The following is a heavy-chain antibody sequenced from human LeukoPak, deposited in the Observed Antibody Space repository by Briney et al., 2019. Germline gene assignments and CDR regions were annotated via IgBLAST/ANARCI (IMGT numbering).Heavy chain of an antibody. CDR3: ARRHHYYGSGSYYNRRYYFDY. J-gene: IGHJ4*02. D-gene: IGHD3-10*01. CDR1: GGSISSYY. V-gene: IGHV4-59*12. Sequence: SETLSLTCTVSGGSISSYYWSWIRQPPGKGLEWIGYICYSGSTNYNPSLKSRVTISVDTSKNQFSLKLSSVTAADTAVYYCARRHHYYGSGSYYNRRYYFDYWGQGTLVTVSS. CDR2: ICYSGST.